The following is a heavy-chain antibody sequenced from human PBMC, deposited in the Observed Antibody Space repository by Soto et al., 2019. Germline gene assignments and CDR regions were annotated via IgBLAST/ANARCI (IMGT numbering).Heavy chain of an antibody. Sequence: PSETLSLTCTVSGGSISSYYWSWIRQPAGKGLEWIGRIYTSGSTNYNPSLKSRVTMSVDTSKNQFSLKLSSVTAADTAVYYCARGVYTVTTENWFDPWGQGTLVTVSS. D-gene: IGHD4-4*01. CDR1: GGSISSYY. J-gene: IGHJ5*02. V-gene: IGHV4-4*07. CDR3: ARGVYTVTTENWFDP. CDR2: IYTSGST.